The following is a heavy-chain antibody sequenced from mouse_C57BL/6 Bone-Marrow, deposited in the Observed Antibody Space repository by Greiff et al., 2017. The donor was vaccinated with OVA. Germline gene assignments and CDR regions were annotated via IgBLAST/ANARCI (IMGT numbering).Heavy chain of an antibody. Sequence: VMLVESGPGLVQPSQSLSITCTVSGFSLTSYGVHWVRQSPGKGLEWLGVIWRGGSTDYNAAFISRLSISKDNSKSQVFFKMNSLQADDTAIYYCARGPYYYGSSLDYWGQGTTLTVSS. CDR2: IWRGGST. CDR3: ARGPYYYGSSLDY. J-gene: IGHJ2*01. CDR1: GFSLTSYG. D-gene: IGHD1-1*01. V-gene: IGHV2-2*01.